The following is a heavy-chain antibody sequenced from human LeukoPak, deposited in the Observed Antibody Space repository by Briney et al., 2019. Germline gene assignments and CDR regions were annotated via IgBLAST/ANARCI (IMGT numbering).Heavy chain of an antibody. D-gene: IGHD6-13*01. CDR3: ARDGQQLVFDY. J-gene: IGHJ4*02. Sequence: SETLSLTCAVYGGSFSGYYWSWIRQPPGKGLEWIGEINHSGSTNYNPSLKSRVTISVDTSKNQFSLKLSSVTAADTAVYYCARDGQQLVFDYWGQGTLVTVSS. CDR1: GGSFSGYY. CDR2: INHSGST. V-gene: IGHV4-34*01.